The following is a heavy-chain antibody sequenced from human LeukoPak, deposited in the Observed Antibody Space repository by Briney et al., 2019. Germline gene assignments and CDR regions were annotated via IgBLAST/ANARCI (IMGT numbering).Heavy chain of an antibody. J-gene: IGHJ3*02. CDR1: GGSFSGYY. Sequence: SETLSLTCAVYGGSFSGYYWSWIRQPPGKGLEWIGEINHSGSTNYNPSLKSRVTISVDTSKNQFSLKLSSVTAADTAVYYCAREVLGDILTGYPDAFDIWGQGTMVTVSS. CDR2: INHSGST. V-gene: IGHV4-34*01. CDR3: AREVLGDILTGYPDAFDI. D-gene: IGHD3-9*01.